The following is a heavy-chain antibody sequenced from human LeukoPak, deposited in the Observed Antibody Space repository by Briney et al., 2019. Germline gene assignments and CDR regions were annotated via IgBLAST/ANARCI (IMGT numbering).Heavy chain of an antibody. CDR3: ARYIAAAGTFWFDP. CDR1: GGSFSGYY. J-gene: IGHJ5*02. D-gene: IGHD6-13*01. Sequence: SETLSLTCAVYGGSFSGYYWSWIRQPPGKGLEWIGEINHSGSTNYNPSLKSRVTMSVDTSKNQFSLKLSSVTAADTAVYYCARYIAAAGTFWFDPWGQGTLVTVSS. V-gene: IGHV4-34*01. CDR2: INHSGST.